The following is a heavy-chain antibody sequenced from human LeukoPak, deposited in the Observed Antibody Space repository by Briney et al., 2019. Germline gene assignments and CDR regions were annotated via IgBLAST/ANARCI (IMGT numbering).Heavy chain of an antibody. CDR2: INSDGSST. J-gene: IGHJ4*02. D-gene: IGHD1-26*01. CDR3: ARGREGLGDY. V-gene: IGHV3-74*01. CDR1: GFTFSSYW. Sequence: GGSLRLSCAASGFTFSSYWMHWVRQAPGKGLVWVSHINSDGSSTTYADSVKGRFTISRDNAKDTLYLQMNSLRAEDTAVYYRARGREGLGDYWGQGTLVTVSS.